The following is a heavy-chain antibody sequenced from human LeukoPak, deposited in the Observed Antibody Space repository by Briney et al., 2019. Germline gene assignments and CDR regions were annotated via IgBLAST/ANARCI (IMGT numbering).Heavy chain of an antibody. CDR3: ARESGDSYFDY. CDR1: GGTFSSYA. D-gene: IGHD2-21*02. CDR2: INPNSGGT. Sequence: ASVKVSCKASGGTFSSYAISWVRQAPGQGLEWMGWINPNSGGTNYAQKFQGWVTMTRDTSISTAYMELSRLRSDDTAVYYCARESGDSYFDYWGQGTLVTVSS. J-gene: IGHJ4*02. V-gene: IGHV1-2*04.